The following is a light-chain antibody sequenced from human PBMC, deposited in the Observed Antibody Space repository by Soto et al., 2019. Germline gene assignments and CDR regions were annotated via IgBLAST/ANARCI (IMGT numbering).Light chain of an antibody. Sequence: QSVLTQPASVSGSPGQSITISCTGTSSDVGGYNYVSWYQHHPGKAPKLMIHEVSDRPSGISNRFSGSKSGNTASLTISGLQAEDEADYYCSSYRSDITYVFGTGNKVTVL. J-gene: IGLJ1*01. V-gene: IGLV2-14*01. CDR2: EVS. CDR3: SSYRSDITYV. CDR1: SSDVGGYNY.